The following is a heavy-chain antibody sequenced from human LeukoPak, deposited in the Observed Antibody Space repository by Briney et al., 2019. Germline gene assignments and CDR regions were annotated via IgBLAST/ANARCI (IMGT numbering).Heavy chain of an antibody. Sequence: GGSLRLSCAASGFPFSSYWMHWVRQVPGKGLVWVARINPGGSSITYADSVKGRFTISRDNAKNTLYLQMDSLRAEDTGVYYCARSNQADDYWGQGTLVTVSS. V-gene: IGHV3-74*01. CDR1: GFPFSSYW. CDR2: INPGGSSI. D-gene: IGHD1-14*01. J-gene: IGHJ4*02. CDR3: ARSNQADDY.